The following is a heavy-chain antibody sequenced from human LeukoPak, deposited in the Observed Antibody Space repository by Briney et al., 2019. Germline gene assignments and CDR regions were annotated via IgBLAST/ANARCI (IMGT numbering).Heavy chain of an antibody. D-gene: IGHD5/OR15-5a*01. CDR1: GFTFSSYG. CDR2: IWYDGSNK. Sequence: GGSLRLSCGASGFTFSSYGMHWVRQAPGKGLEWVAVIWYDGSNKYYADSVKGRFTISRDNSKNTLYLQMNSLRAEDTAVYYCARGVFPQSYFDYWGQGTLVTVSS. V-gene: IGHV3-33*01. J-gene: IGHJ4*02. CDR3: ARGVFPQSYFDY.